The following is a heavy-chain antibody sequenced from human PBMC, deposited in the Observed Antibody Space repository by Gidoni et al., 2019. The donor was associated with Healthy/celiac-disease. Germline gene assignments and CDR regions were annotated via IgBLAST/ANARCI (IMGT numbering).Heavy chain of an antibody. D-gene: IGHD2-2*01. V-gene: IGHV4-31*03. CDR2: IYYIGST. CDR3: ARDLYCSSTSCYYYYGMDV. Sequence: QVHLQESGPGLLKPSLTLSLTCTFTGCSITSGASSWSWIRQTPGKGLEWSGYIYYIGSTYYNPSLKSRVTIAVDTSKNQFSLKLSSVTAADTAVYYCARDLYCSSTSCYYYYGMDVWGQGTTVTVSS. J-gene: IGHJ6*02. CDR1: GCSITSGASS.